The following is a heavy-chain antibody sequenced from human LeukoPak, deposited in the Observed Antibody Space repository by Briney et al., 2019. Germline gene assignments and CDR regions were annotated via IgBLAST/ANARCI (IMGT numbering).Heavy chain of an antibody. V-gene: IGHV3-74*01. J-gene: IGHJ4*02. CDR3: ARGGSDTAMAHDY. CDR1: GFTFSNHW. CDR2: INRGGSRT. D-gene: IGHD5-18*01. Sequence: GFLRLSCAASGFTFSNHWMHWVRQAPGKGLMWVSRINRGGSRTDYADSVKGRFTISRDDAKNTLYLQLNSLRAEDTAVYFCARGGSDTAMAHDYWGQGTLVTVSS.